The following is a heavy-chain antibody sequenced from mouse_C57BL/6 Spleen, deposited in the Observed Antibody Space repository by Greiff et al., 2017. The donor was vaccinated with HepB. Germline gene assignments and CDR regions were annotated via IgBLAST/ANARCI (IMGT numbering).Heavy chain of an antibody. V-gene: IGHV1-81*01. Sequence: QVQLQQSGAELARPGASVKLSCKASGYTFTSYGISWVKQRTGQGLEWIGEIYPRSGNTYYNEKFKGKATLTADKSSSTAYMKLRSLTSEDSAVYFCARRAVVARDYAMDYWGQGTSVTVSS. CDR2: IYPRSGNT. J-gene: IGHJ4*01. CDR3: ARRAVVARDYAMDY. CDR1: GYTFTSYG. D-gene: IGHD1-1*01.